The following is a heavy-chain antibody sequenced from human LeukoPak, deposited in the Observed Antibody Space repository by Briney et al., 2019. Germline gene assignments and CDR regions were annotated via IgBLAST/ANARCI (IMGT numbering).Heavy chain of an antibody. J-gene: IGHJ4*02. CDR3: ARLQYGFDY. D-gene: IGHD2-2*01. CDR1: GLTFSSYS. CDR2: ISSSSSYI. V-gene: IGHV3-21*01. Sequence: GGSLRLSCAASGLTFSSYSMNWVRQAPGKGLEWVSSISSSSSYIYYADSVKGRFTISRDNAKNSLYLQMNRLRAEDTAVYYCARLQYGFDYWGQGTLVTVSS.